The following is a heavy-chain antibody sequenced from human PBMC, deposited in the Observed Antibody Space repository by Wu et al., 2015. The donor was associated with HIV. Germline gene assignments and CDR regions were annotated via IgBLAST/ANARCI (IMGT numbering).Heavy chain of an antibody. J-gene: IGHJ4*02. V-gene: IGHV1-2*02. CDR3: ATGEDTSDWSHTLYDY. CDR1: GYTFNAYY. D-gene: IGHD6-19*01. Sequence: QVQLVQSGAEVKKPGASVKVSCKTSGYTFNAYYMHWVRQAPGQGLEWMGWINPNSGGTNYAQKFQGRVTMTRNTSISTAYMELSRLRSDDTAVYYCATGEDTSDWSHTLYDYWGQGTLVSVSS. CDR2: INPNSGGT.